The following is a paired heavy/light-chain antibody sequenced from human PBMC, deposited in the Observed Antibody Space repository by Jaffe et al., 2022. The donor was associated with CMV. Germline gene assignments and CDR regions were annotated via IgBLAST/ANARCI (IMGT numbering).Heavy chain of an antibody. CDR1: GYTFIGLS. CDR2: FDPEHGET. Sequence: QVQLVQSGSEVKNPGASVKVSCTVSGYTFIGLSMHWVRQTPGNGLEWMGGFDPEHGETVYAQRFQGRVALTEDTSTDTAYMELTSLSPEDTAVYYCARGSYSGGKWKVFFDYWGQGSLVIVSS. V-gene: IGHV1-24*01. J-gene: IGHJ4*02. D-gene: IGHD3-10*01. CDR3: ARGSYSGGKWKVFFDY.
Light chain of an antibody. J-gene: IGKJ5*01. CDR1: HDITHY. V-gene: IGKV1-33*01. CDR3: QQFDSVPLT. CDR2: DAS. Sequence: DIQMTQSPSSLSASIGERVTITCQASHDITHYLNWYQQKPGKAPKLLIFDASNLEIGVPSRFSGSGSGTSFAFTISSVQSEDIATYYCQQFDSVPLTFGQGTRLDIK.